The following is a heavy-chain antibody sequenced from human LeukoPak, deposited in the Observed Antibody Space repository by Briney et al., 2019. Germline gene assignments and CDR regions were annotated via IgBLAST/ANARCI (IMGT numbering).Heavy chain of an antibody. D-gene: IGHD3-3*01. CDR1: GFTVSSSY. V-gene: IGHV3-66*02. CDR2: IYSGGST. J-gene: IGHJ6*03. Sequence: GGSLRLSCAASGFTVSSSYMSWVRQAPGKGLEWVSVIYSGGSTYYADSVKGRFTISRDNSKNTLYLQMNSLRAEDTAVYYCARDHDFWSGYPIYYMDVWGKGTTVTVSS. CDR3: ARDHDFWSGYPIYYMDV.